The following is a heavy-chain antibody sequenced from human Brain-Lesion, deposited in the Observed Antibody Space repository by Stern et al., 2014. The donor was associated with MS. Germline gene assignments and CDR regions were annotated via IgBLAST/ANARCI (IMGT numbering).Heavy chain of an antibody. CDR1: GGSVGSGSYD. Sequence: MQLVESGPGLVKPSQTLSLTCTVSGGSVGSGSYDWSWIRQPAGKGLEWIGRIYTTGSTYYNPSLKSRVSISIDPSKNQFSLKLTSVTAADTAVYYCARDKEDTNMAFRYFDNWGQGTLVTVSS. CDR2: IYTTGST. D-gene: IGHD5-18*01. J-gene: IGHJ4*02. CDR3: ARDKEDTNMAFRYFDN. V-gene: IGHV4-61*02.